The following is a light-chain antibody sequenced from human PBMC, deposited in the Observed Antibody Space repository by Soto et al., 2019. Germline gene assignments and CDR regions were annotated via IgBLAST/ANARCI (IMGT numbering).Light chain of an antibody. CDR2: GAS. Sequence: ETVLTQSPGTLSLSPGERATLSCRASESISSSYLAWYQQKPGQAPRLLIYGASSGATGIPDRFSGSGSGTDFTLTISRLEPEDFAVYYCQHYGSSLPVTFGGGTKV. V-gene: IGKV3-20*01. CDR1: ESISSSY. J-gene: IGKJ4*01. CDR3: QHYGSSLPVT.